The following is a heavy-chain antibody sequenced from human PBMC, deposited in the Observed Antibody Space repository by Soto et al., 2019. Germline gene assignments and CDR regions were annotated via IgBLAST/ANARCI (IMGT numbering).Heavy chain of an antibody. Sequence: EVQLLESGGGLVQPGGSLRLSCAASGFTFSNYAMTWVRQAPGKGLEWVSTLSGSGGSTYDADFVKGRFTISRDNFKNTLYLQMNSRIAEDKDIYYCGKELVAVLYYGMDVWGQGTTVTVSS. D-gene: IGHD2-15*01. CDR3: GKELVAVLYYGMDV. J-gene: IGHJ6*02. V-gene: IGHV3-23*01. CDR1: GFTFSNYA. CDR2: LSGSGGST.